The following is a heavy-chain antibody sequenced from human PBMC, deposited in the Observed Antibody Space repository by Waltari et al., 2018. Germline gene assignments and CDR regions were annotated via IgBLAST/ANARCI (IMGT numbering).Heavy chain of an antibody. D-gene: IGHD3-10*01. CDR1: GYTLREVP. J-gene: IGHJ4*02. CDR2: LDREEGEI. V-gene: IGHV1-24*01. CDR3: ATRFGAVLPN. Sequence: QVQLVQSGAEVKKPGASVKVSCKILGYTLREVPMHWVRQAPGKGLEWMGRLDREEGEIVYAEKFQGRVTFTEDLSLETAYMELSSLTSEDTAWYYCATRFGAVLPNWGQGTLVTVSS.